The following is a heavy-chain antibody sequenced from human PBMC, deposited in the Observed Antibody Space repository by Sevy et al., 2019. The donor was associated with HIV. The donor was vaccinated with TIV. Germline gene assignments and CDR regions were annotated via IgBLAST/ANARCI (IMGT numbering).Heavy chain of an antibody. Sequence: GGSLRLSCAASGLSVSRNYLSWVRQAPGKGLEWVSVIYAGGSTYYADSVKGRFTVSRDKAKNTLYYRMNSLRAEDTAVYYCASQLGIGAFDIWGQGTMVTVS. V-gene: IGHV3-53*01. CDR3: ASQLGIGAFDI. D-gene: IGHD7-27*01. J-gene: IGHJ3*02. CDR2: IYAGGST. CDR1: GLSVSRNY.